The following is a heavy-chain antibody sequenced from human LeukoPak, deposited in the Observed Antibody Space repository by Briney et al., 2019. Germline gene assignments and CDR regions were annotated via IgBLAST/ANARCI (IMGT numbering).Heavy chain of an antibody. CDR3: AKDHYYGSGDPGDY. D-gene: IGHD3-10*01. Sequence: GGSLRLSCAASGFTFSNYGMHWVRQAPGKGLEWVTFIRYDGSDKYYADSVKGRFTISRDNSKNTLYLQMNSLRAEDTAVYYCAKDHYYGSGDPGDYWGQGTLVTVSS. CDR2: IRYDGSDK. J-gene: IGHJ4*02. CDR1: GFTFSNYG. V-gene: IGHV3-30*02.